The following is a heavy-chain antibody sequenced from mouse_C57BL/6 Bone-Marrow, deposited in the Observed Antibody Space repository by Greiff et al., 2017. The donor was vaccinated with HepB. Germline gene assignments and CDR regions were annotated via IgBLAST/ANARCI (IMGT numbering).Heavy chain of an antibody. CDR3: ARYYDGSPMDY. J-gene: IGHJ4*01. CDR1: GYTFTSYW. CDR2: IDPSDSYT. Sequence: VQLQESGAELVKPGASVKLSCKASGYTFTSYWMQWVKQRPGQGLEWIGEIDPSDSYTNYNQKFKGKATLTVDTSSSTAYMQLSSLTSEDSAVYYCARYYDGSPMDYWGQGTSVTVSS. D-gene: IGHD2-3*01. V-gene: IGHV1-50*01.